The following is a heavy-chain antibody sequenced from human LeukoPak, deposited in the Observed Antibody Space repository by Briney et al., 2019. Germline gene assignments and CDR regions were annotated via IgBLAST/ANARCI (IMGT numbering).Heavy chain of an antibody. CDR1: GFTFSSYW. CDR3: ARDLTGAVFDF. D-gene: IGHD1-26*01. J-gene: IGHJ4*02. V-gene: IGHV3-74*01. Sequence: GGSLRLSCEASGFTFSSYWMHWVRQAPGKGLVCVSRITSDGSSTSYADSVRGRSTTSRDNAKNTVYLQMNSLRAEDTAVYYCARDLTGAVFDFWGQGTLVTVSS. CDR2: ITSDGSST.